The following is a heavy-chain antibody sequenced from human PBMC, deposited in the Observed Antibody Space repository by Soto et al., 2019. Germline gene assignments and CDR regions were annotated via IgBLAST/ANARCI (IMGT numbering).Heavy chain of an antibody. J-gene: IGHJ4*02. CDR1: GFTFSSYA. V-gene: IGHV3-23*01. Sequence: EVQLLESGGGLVQPGGSLRLSCAASGFTFSSYAMSWVRQAPGKGLEWVSAISGSGGSTYYSDSVKGRFTISRDNSKNTLYLQMNSLRAEDTAVYYCAKLWWGRGGLIDYWGQGPLVTVSS. D-gene: IGHD2-8*02. CDR2: ISGSGGST. CDR3: AKLWWGRGGLIDY.